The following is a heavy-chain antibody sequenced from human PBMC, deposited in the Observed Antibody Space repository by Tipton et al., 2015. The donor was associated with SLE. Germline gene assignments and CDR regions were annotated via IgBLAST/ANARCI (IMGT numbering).Heavy chain of an antibody. J-gene: IGHJ3*01. Sequence: QVQLVQSGSELKNPGASVKISCQASGYIFTTFAMIWVRQAPGQGLEWMGWINTNTGNPTYAQGFTGRFVFSLDTSVTTAYLHISSLKAEDAAVYYCARHSGGSGAFDVWGQGTTVTVSS. CDR1: GYIFTTFA. CDR3: ARHSGGSGAFDV. CDR2: INTNTGNP. D-gene: IGHD2-8*02. V-gene: IGHV7-4-1*02.